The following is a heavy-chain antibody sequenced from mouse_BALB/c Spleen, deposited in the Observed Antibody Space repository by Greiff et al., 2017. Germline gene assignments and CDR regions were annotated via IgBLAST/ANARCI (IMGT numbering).Heavy chain of an antibody. CDR3: ARDRGGLRGGYAMDY. CDR1: GFTFSDYY. V-gene: IGHV5-4*02. J-gene: IGHJ4*01. D-gene: IGHD2-4*01. Sequence: EVQLVESGGGLVKPGGSLKLSCAASGFTFSDYYMYWVRQTPEKRLEWVATISDGGSYTYYPDSVKGRFTISRDNAKNNLYLQMSSLKSEDTAMYYCARDRGGLRGGYAMDYWGQGTSVTVSS. CDR2: ISDGGSYT.